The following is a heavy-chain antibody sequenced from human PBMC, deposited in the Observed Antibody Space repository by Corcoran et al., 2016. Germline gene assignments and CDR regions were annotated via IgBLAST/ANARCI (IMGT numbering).Heavy chain of an antibody. CDR2: IYYSGST. CDR1: GGSISSYY. V-gene: IGHV4-59*01. J-gene: IGHJ5*02. Sequence: QVQLQESGPGLVKPSETLSLTCTVSGGSISSYYWSWIRQPPGKGLEWIGYIYYSGSTNYNPSLKSRVTISVDTSKNQFSLKLSSVTAAATAVDYCARGGPYSSSSLFDTWFDPWGQGTLVTVSS. CDR3: ARGGPYSSSSLFDTWFDP. D-gene: IGHD6-6*01.